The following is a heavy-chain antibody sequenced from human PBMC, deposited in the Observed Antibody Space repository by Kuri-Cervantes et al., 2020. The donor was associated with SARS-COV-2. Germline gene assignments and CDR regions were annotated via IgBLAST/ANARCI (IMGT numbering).Heavy chain of an antibody. CDR3: ASRMGDLTSYTWYKWFDP. CDR2: TIPIFGSP. CDR1: GTAFSSFA. V-gene: IGHV1-69*13. Sequence: SVKVSCKASGTAFSSFAINWVRQAPGQGLEWMVGTIPIFGSPIYAQKFQGRLSITADESTSSVHMELSSLSSQDTAIYYCASRMGDLTSYTWYKWFDPWGQGTLVTVSS. D-gene: IGHD3-16*01. J-gene: IGHJ5*02.